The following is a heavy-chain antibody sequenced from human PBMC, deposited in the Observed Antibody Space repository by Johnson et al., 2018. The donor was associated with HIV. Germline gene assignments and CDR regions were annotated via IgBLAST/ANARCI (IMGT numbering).Heavy chain of an antibody. CDR1: GFTFSSFG. V-gene: IGHV3-30*18. CDR2: ISYDGSNK. D-gene: IGHD1-26*01. CDR3: AKDVELHGAFDI. J-gene: IGHJ3*02. Sequence: QVQLVESGGGVVQPGGSLRLSCAASGFTFSSFGMHWVRQAPGKGLEWVAVISYDGSNKYYADSVKGRFTISRDNSKNTLYLQMNSLRAEDTAVYYCAKDVELHGAFDIWGQGTMVTVSS.